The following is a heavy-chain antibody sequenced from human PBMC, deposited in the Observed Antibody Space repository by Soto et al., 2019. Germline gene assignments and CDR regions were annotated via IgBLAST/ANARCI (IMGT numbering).Heavy chain of an antibody. CDR2: IYWAVEK. CDR1: GFSLSTSGVC. CDR3: AHSLGPKTILTSLNP. D-gene: IGHD3-9*01. J-gene: IGHJ5*02. V-gene: IGHV2-5*02. Sequence: SAPTLVNPTQTLTLTCTFSGFSLSTSGVCVGWIRQPPGKALEWLACIYWAVEKRYSPSLKSRLTITKDTSKNQVVLTMTNMYPMDTTTYYFAHSLGPKTILTSLNPCGQGTLVTVSS.